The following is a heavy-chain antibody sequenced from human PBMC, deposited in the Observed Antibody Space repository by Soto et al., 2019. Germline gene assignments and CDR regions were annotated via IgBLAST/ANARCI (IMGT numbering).Heavy chain of an antibody. CDR3: AKGRPGGVYYGMDV. D-gene: IGHD2-2*01. CDR2: LSWNTGSI. J-gene: IGHJ6*02. CDR1: GFTFDDYA. Sequence: VQLVESGGGLVQPGRSLRLSCAASGFTFDDYAMHWVRQAPGKGLEWVSGLSWNTGSIGYADSVKGRFTISRDNAKNSLYLQRNSLTPEDTALYYCAKGRPGGVYYGMDVWGQGTTVTVSS. V-gene: IGHV3-9*01.